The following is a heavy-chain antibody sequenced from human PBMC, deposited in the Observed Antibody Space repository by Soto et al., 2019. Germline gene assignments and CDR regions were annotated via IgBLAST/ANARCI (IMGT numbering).Heavy chain of an antibody. V-gene: IGHV4-30-4*01. CDR1: GGSISSGDYY. CDR2: IYYSGST. Sequence: QVQLQESGPGPVKPSQTLSLTCTVSGGSISSGDYYWSWIRQPPGKGLEWIGYIYYSGSTYYNPSLKSRVTISVDTPKNQFSLKLSSVTAADTAVYYCARGPYYYDSSGLVHYFDYWGQGTLVTVSS. CDR3: ARGPYYYDSSGLVHYFDY. J-gene: IGHJ4*02. D-gene: IGHD3-22*01.